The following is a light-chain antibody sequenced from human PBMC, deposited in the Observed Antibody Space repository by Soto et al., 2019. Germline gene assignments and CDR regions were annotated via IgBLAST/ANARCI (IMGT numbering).Light chain of an antibody. CDR2: EVS. J-gene: IGLJ2*01. CDR3: SSYAGRV. CDR1: SSDVGGYNY. Sequence: QSALTQPPSASGAPGQSVTISCTGTSSDVGGYNYVSWYQQHPGKAPKLMIYEVSKRPSGVPDRFSGSKSGNTASLTVSGLQAEDEADYYFSSYAGRVFGGGTKLTVL. V-gene: IGLV2-8*01.